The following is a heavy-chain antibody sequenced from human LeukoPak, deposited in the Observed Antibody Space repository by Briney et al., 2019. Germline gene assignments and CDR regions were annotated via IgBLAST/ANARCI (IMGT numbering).Heavy chain of an antibody. J-gene: IGHJ4*02. V-gene: IGHV3-21*01. CDR2: ISSSSNYI. Sequence: PGGSLRLSCAASGFTFSSYSMNWVRQAPGKGLEWVSSISSSSNYIYYADSVKGRFTISRDNAKNSLYLQMNSLRAEDTAVYYCARYAPLVRWELSYYFDYWGQGTLVTVSS. D-gene: IGHD1-26*01. CDR3: ARYAPLVRWELSYYFDY. CDR1: GFTFSSYS.